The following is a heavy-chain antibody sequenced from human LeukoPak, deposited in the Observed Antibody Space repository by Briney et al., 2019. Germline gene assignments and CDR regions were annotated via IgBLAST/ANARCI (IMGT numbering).Heavy chain of an antibody. CDR3: ASETSQQPGVY. CDR1: GGSFSGYY. J-gene: IGHJ4*02. V-gene: IGHV4-34*01. Sequence: SETLSLTCAVYGGSFSGYYWSWIRQPPGKGLEWIGEINHSGSTNYNPSLKSRVTISVDTSKNQFSLKLSSVTAADTAVYYCASETSQQPGVYWGQGTLVTVSS. D-gene: IGHD6-13*01. CDR2: INHSGST.